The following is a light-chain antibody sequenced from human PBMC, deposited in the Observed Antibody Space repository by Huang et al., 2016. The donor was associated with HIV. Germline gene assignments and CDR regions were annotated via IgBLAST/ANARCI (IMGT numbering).Light chain of an antibody. Sequence: EIVLTQSPATLSVSPGERVTLSCRASQSIRSNLAWCQQKPGQAPRLLIYDGSTRATGVPARFSGRASGTAFTLTISSLQSEDLAVYFCHQYTKWHSFGQGTKLDI. CDR3: HQYTKWHS. J-gene: IGKJ2*01. CDR2: DGS. V-gene: IGKV3-15*01. CDR1: QSIRSN.